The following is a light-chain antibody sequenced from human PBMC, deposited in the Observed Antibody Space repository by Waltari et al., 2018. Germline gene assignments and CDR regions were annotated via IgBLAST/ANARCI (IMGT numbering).Light chain of an antibody. J-gene: IGKJ3*01. Sequence: IQLPPSPSSLSASLGDRVSLTCRADQGIISYVAWYQQKPGNAPKLLIYAASTLHSGVPLRFSGSGSGTDFTLTISSLQPEDFATYYCQQLNSYPFTFGPGTKVDIK. CDR3: QQLNSYPFT. CDR2: AAS. V-gene: IGKV1-9*01. CDR1: QGIISY.